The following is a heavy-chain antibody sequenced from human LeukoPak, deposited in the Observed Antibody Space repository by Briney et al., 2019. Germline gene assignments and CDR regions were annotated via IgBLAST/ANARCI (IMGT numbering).Heavy chain of an antibody. D-gene: IGHD3-10*01. CDR3: AKAGHYGSGSFYSYFDS. J-gene: IGHJ4*02. Sequence: GGSLRLSCVGTGFSFSSFSMNWVRQAPGRGLEWVSTINYSGGDSHYADSVKGRFTISRDNSKNTLYVQMNSLRAEDTAVYYCAKAGHYGSGSFYSYFDSWGQGTLVTVSS. CDR2: INYSGGDS. V-gene: IGHV3-23*01. CDR1: GFSFSSFS.